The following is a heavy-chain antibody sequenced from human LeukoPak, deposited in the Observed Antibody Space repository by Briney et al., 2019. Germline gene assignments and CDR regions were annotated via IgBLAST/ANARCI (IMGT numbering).Heavy chain of an antibody. J-gene: IGHJ6*03. CDR2: IYYSGST. V-gene: IGHV4-59*11. CDR1: GGSISSHY. CDR3: ARGDSFDTQYYYYYYMDV. Sequence: SGTLSLTCTVSGGSISSHYWSWIRQPPGKGLEWIGYIYYSGSTNYNPSLKSRVTISVDTSKNQFSLKLSSVTAADTAVYYCARGDSFDTQYYYYYYMDVWGKGTTVTVSS. D-gene: IGHD5-18*01.